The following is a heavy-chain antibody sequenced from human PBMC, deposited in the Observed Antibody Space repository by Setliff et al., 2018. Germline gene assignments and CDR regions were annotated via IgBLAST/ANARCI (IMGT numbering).Heavy chain of an antibody. CDR3: ARRRYYYDSSGYRWGGFYFDY. CDR2: INPNSGGT. Sequence: TGYYMHWVRQAPGQGLEWMGWINPNSGGTNYAQKFQGWVTMTRDTSISTAYMELSRLRSDDTAVYYCARRRYYYDSSGYRWGGFYFDYWGQGTLVTVSS. V-gene: IGHV1-2*04. J-gene: IGHJ4*02. CDR1: TGYY. D-gene: IGHD3-22*01.